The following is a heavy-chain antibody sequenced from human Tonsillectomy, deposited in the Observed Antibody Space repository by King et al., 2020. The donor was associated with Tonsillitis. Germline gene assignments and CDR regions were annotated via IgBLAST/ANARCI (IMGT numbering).Heavy chain of an antibody. D-gene: IGHD1-26*01. J-gene: IGHJ3*01. CDR1: GGSIRNNY. V-gene: IGHV4-59*01. CDR3: AKYQGPRWEDAFDV. CDR2: MYYSGST. Sequence: QLQESGPGLVKPSETLSLTCTVFGGSIRNNYWSWIRQPPGKGLEWIAYMYYSGSTVYNPSLQSRVTISVDMSKNQFSLQLHSVTAADTAVYYCAKYQGPRWEDAFDVWGQGTMVAVSS.